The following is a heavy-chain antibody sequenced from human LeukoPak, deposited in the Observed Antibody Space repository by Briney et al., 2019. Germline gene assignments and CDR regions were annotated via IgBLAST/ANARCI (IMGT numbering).Heavy chain of an antibody. Sequence: SETLSLTCTVSGGSISSYYWSWIRQPPGKGLEWIGCIYYSGSTNYNPSLKSRVTISVDTSKNQFSLKLSSVTAADTAVYYCARSGCSGGSCYMGWFDPWGQGTLVTVSS. CDR1: GGSISSYY. V-gene: IGHV4-59*01. J-gene: IGHJ5*02. D-gene: IGHD2-15*01. CDR2: IYYSGST. CDR3: ARSGCSGGSCYMGWFDP.